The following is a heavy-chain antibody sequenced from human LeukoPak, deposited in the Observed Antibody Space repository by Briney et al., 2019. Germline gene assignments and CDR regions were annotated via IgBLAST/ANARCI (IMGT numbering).Heavy chain of an antibody. V-gene: IGHV4-59*01. CDR2: IYYTGST. CDR3: ARVYSGPNCSGDCYWRFDY. D-gene: IGHD2-21*02. J-gene: IGHJ4*02. Sequence: KTSETLSLTCTVSGDSIRSDYWSWIRQPPGKGLEWIGYIYYTGSTKYNPSLESRVNILLDTPKNQFSLKVTSATAADTAIYYCARVYSGPNCSGDCYWRFDYWGQGILVTVSS. CDR1: GDSIRSDY.